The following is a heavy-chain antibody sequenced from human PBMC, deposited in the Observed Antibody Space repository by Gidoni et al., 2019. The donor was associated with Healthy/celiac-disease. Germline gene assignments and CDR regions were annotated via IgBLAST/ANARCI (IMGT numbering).Heavy chain of an antibody. CDR1: GFTVSSNY. J-gene: IGHJ3*02. CDR3: AREEIGEMATTNAVDI. CDR2: IYSGGST. Sequence: EVQLVESGGGLVQPGGYLRLSCEASGFTVSSNYMSWVRQAPGKGLEWVSVIYSGGSTYYADSVKVRFTISRDNSKNTLYLQMNSLRAEDTAVYYCAREEIGEMATTNAVDIWGQGTMVTVSS. D-gene: IGHD5-12*01. V-gene: IGHV3-66*02.